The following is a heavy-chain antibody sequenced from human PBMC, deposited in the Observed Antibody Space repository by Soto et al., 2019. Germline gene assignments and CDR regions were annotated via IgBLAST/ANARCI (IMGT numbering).Heavy chain of an antibody. CDR1: GYTFTSYD. D-gene: IGHD5-18*01. CDR3: ARVWIQLWLRDYYYGMDV. V-gene: IGHV1-8*01. CDR2: MNPNSGNT. Sequence: GASVKVSCKASGYTFTSYDINWVRQATGQGLEWMGWMNPNSGNTGYAQKFQGRVTMTRNTSISTAYMELSSLRSEDTAVYYCARVWIQLWLRDYYYGMDVWGQGTTVNVSS. J-gene: IGHJ6*02.